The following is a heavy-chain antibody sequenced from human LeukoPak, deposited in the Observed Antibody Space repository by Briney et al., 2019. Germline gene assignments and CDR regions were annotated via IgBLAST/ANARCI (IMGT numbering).Heavy chain of an antibody. V-gene: IGHV1-69*01. CDR2: IIPIFGTA. CDR3: ARVIAAAGTSYYYYYMDV. J-gene: IGHJ6*03. Sequence: ASVKVSCKASGGTFSSYAISWVRQAPGQGLEGMGGIIPIFGTANYAQKFQGRVTITADESTSTAYMELSSLRSEDTAVYYCARVIAAAGTSYYYYYMDVWGKGTTVTVSS. CDR1: GGTFSSYA. D-gene: IGHD6-13*01.